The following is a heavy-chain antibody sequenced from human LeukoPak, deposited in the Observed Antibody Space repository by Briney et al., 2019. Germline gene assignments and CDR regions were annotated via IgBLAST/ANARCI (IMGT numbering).Heavy chain of an antibody. V-gene: IGHV4-34*01. J-gene: IGHJ4*02. CDR2: INHSGST. Sequence: KPSETLSLTCAVYGGSFSGYYWSWIRQPPGKGLEWIGEINHSGSTNYNPSLKSRVTISVDTSKNQFSLKLSSVTAADTAVYYCARAREFDFWSGKYYFDYWGQGTLVTVSS. CDR1: GGSFSGYY. D-gene: IGHD3-3*01. CDR3: ARAREFDFWSGKYYFDY.